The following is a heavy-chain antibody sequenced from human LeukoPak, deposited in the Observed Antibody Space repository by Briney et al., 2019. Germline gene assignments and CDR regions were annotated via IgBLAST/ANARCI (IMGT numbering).Heavy chain of an antibody. CDR3: ARERRPWSALDY. CDR1: GFTFSNYW. V-gene: IGHV3-7*01. CDR2: IKTDGSEK. D-gene: IGHD3-3*01. J-gene: IGHJ4*02. Sequence: GGSLRLSCEGSGFTFSNYWMSWVRQAPGKGLEWVANIKTDGSEKYYVDSVKGRFTISRDNAKNSLYLQMNSLRAEDTAVNYCARERRPWSALDYWGQGTLVTVSS.